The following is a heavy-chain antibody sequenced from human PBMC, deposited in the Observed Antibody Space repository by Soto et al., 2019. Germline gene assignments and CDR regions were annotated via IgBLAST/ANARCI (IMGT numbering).Heavy chain of an antibody. J-gene: IGHJ6*02. Sequence: SVKVSCKASGGTFSSYAISWVRQAPGQGLEWMGGIIPIFGTANYAQKFQGRVTITADESTSTAYMELSSLRSEDTAVYYCARGDYDFWSGYFYYYGMDVWGQGTTVTVSS. D-gene: IGHD3-3*01. CDR1: GGTFSSYA. V-gene: IGHV1-69*13. CDR2: IIPIFGTA. CDR3: ARGDYDFWSGYFYYYGMDV.